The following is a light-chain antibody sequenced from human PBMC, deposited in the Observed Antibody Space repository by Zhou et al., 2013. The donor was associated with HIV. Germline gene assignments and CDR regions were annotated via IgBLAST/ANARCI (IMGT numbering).Light chain of an antibody. V-gene: IGKV3-20*01. CDR3: QQYDSFPGT. CDR1: QSVSSSY. CDR2: GAS. J-gene: IGKJ2*01. Sequence: EIVLTQSPGTLSLSPGERATLSCRASQSVSSSYLAWYQQKPGQAPRLLIYGASSRATGIPDKFSGSASGTDFTLTISRLEPEDFAVYYCQQYDSFPGTFGQGTKLEIK.